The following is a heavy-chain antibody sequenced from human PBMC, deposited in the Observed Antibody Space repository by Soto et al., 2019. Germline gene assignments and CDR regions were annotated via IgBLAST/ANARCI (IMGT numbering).Heavy chain of an antibody. J-gene: IGHJ6*02. CDR3: ARDGKDRIQLWSREYYYYGMDV. CDR1: GGSFXGYY. V-gene: IGHV4-34*01. D-gene: IGHD5-18*01. CDR2: INHSGST. Sequence: SETLSLTCAVYGGSFXGYYWXXXRXXXXXGLXXXGEINHSGSTNYNPSLKSRVTISVDTSKNQFSLKLSSVTAADTAVYYCARDGKDRIQLWSREYYYYGMDVWGQGTTVTVSS.